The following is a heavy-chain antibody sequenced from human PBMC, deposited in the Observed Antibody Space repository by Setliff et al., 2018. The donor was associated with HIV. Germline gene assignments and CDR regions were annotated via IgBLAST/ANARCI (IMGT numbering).Heavy chain of an antibody. J-gene: IGHJ6*03. CDR3: ATRNTLRYFEWLNYYYYYMDV. Sequence: SETLSLTCTVSGASISGSKYYWGWIRQPPGKGLEWIGNIHYSGNAYYNPSLKSRVTISVDTSENQFSLKLSSVTAADTAVYYCATRNTLRYFEWLNYYYYYMDVWGKGTTVTVSS. V-gene: IGHV4-39*01. D-gene: IGHD3-9*01. CDR2: IHYSGNA. CDR1: GASISGSKYY.